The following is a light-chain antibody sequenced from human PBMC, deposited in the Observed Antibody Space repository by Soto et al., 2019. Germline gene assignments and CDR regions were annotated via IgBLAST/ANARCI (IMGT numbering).Light chain of an antibody. J-gene: IGKJ3*01. Sequence: IVFTQSPCTLSLSPGERATLSCRASQSVRTNYLAWYQQKRGQAPWLLIYGAFNRAGGVPDRFSGSGSGTDFTLTISSLQPEDFATYYCQQSYSTLTFGPGTKVDIK. CDR3: QQSYSTLT. CDR1: QSVRTNY. V-gene: IGKV3-20*01. CDR2: GAF.